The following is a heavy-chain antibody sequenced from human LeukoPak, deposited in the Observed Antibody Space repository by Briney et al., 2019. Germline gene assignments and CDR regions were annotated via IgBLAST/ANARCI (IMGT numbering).Heavy chain of an antibody. Sequence: GGSLRLSCAASGFTFSSYAMHWVRQAPGKGLEWVAVISYDGSNKYYADSVKGRFTISRDNSKNTLYLQMNSLRAEDTAVYYCARDREGSGSSSWYYFDYWGQGTLVTVSS. J-gene: IGHJ4*02. V-gene: IGHV3-30-3*01. CDR2: ISYDGSNK. D-gene: IGHD6-13*01. CDR3: ARDREGSGSSSWYYFDY. CDR1: GFTFSSYA.